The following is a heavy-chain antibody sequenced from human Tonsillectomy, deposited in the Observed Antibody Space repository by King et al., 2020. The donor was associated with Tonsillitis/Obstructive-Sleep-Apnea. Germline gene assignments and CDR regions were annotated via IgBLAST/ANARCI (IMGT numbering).Heavy chain of an antibody. CDR2: ITHSGNT. D-gene: IGHD4/OR15-4a*01. CDR1: GGSFSGYS. Sequence: VQLQQWGAGLLKTSEPRSLTCAVYGGSFSGYSWTWIREPPGKGLEWIGEITHSGNTNYNTYLKSRVTISVDTSKNQFSLRLSSVTAADTAVYYCARGKGAMDVWGKGTTVTVSS. J-gene: IGHJ6*03. CDR3: ARGKGAMDV. V-gene: IGHV4-34*01.